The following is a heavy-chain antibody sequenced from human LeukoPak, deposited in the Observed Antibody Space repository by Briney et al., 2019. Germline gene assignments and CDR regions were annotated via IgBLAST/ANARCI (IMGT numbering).Heavy chain of an antibody. D-gene: IGHD4-11*01. Sequence: SETLSLTCTVSGGSITNYYWSWIRQPPGKGLEWIGYIYYSGSTNYNPSLKSRVTISVDTSKNQFSLKLSSVTAADTAVYYCATSPRATKLTTWGQGTLVTVSS. V-gene: IGHV4-59*01. J-gene: IGHJ5*02. CDR2: IYYSGST. CDR3: ATSPRATKLTT. CDR1: GGSITNYY.